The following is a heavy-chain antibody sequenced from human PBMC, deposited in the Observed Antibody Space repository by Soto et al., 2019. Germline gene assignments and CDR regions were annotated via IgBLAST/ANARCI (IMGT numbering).Heavy chain of an antibody. D-gene: IGHD3-10*01. CDR2: IYYSGST. CDR1: SGSISSYY. V-gene: IGHV4-59*01. Sequence: PSETLSLTCTVSSGSISSYYWSWIRQPPGKGLEWIGYIYYSGSTNYNPSLKSRVTISVDTSKNQFSLKLSSVTAADTAVYYCARVVWGDYGSGSYRLYYYYGMDVWGQGTTVTVSS. CDR3: ARVVWGDYGSGSYRLYYYYGMDV. J-gene: IGHJ6*02.